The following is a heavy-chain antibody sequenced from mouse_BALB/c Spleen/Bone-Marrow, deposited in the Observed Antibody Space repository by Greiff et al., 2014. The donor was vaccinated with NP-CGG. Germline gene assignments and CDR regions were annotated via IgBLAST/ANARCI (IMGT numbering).Heavy chain of an antibody. D-gene: IGHD1-1*01. V-gene: IGHV1-80*01. CDR3: ARDYYGSRYYFDY. J-gene: IGHJ2*01. Sequence: QVQLQQSGAELVRPGSSVKISCKASGYAFSSYWMNWVKQRPGQGLEWIGQIYPGDGDTNYNGKFKGNATLTADKSSSTAYMQLSSLTSEDSAVYFCARDYYGSRYYFDYWGQGTTLTVSS. CDR2: IYPGDGDT. CDR1: GYAFSSYW.